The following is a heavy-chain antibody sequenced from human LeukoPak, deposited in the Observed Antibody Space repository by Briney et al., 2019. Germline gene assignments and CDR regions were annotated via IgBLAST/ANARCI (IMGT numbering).Heavy chain of an antibody. CDR3: AKAGRDIVVVVAAIYFDY. CDR2: ISGSGGST. Sequence: GSLRLSCAASGFSFTSYAMHWVRQAPGKGLEWVSAISGSGGSTYYADSVKGRFTISRDNSKNTLYLQMNSLRAEDTAVYYCAKAGRDIVVVVAAIYFDYWGQGTLVTVSS. CDR1: GFSFTSYA. D-gene: IGHD2-15*01. J-gene: IGHJ4*02. V-gene: IGHV3-23*01.